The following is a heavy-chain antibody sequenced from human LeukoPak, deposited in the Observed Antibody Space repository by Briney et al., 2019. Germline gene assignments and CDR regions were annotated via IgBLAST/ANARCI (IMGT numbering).Heavy chain of an antibody. CDR1: GFTFRNYW. J-gene: IGHJ4*02. V-gene: IGHV3-7*03. Sequence: GGSLTLSCAASGFTFRNYWMSWVRHVPGKGLEWVVNINEGGNEKNYVDSVKGRFTASRDNAQNSLYLQMNSLRVEDTAVYYCARHPNSNWDYWGQGTLVTVSS. D-gene: IGHD6-13*01. CDR3: ARHPNSNWDY. CDR2: INEGGNEK.